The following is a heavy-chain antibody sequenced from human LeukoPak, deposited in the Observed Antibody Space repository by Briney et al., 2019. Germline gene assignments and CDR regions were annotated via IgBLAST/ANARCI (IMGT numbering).Heavy chain of an antibody. Sequence: ASVKVSCKASGYTFTSYAMNWVRQAPGQGLEWMGWINTNTGNPTYAQGFTGRFVFSLDTSVSTAYLQISSLKAEDTAVYYCARAGPNDSSGYYYVAGDAFDIWGQGTMVTVSS. CDR1: GYTFTSYA. D-gene: IGHD3-22*01. J-gene: IGHJ3*02. CDR2: INTNTGNP. CDR3: ARAGPNDSSGYYYVAGDAFDI. V-gene: IGHV7-4-1*02.